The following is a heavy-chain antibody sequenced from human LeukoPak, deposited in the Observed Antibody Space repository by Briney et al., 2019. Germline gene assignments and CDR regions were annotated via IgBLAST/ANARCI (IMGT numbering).Heavy chain of an antibody. CDR3: ARDSTWQLDY. Sequence: GSLRLSCTASGFTFSTHWMTWVRQPPGKGLEWVANIKEDGSVEYYVDSVKGRFTISRDNTKNALYLQMNSLRADDTAVYFCARDSTWQLDYWGQGTLITVSS. CDR1: GFTFSTHW. D-gene: IGHD5-12*01. CDR2: IKEDGSVE. V-gene: IGHV3-7*03. J-gene: IGHJ4*02.